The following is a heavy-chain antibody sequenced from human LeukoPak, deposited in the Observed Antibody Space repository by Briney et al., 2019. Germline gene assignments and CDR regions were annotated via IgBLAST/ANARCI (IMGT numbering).Heavy chain of an antibody. CDR2: INPNSGGT. D-gene: IGHD3-22*01. CDR3: ASNTYYYDSSGYWYY. V-gene: IGHV1-2*02. CDR1: GYTFAGYY. J-gene: IGHJ4*02. Sequence: ASVKVSCKASGYTFAGYYMHWVRQAPGQGLEWMGWINPNSGGTNYAQKFQGRVTMTRDTSISTAYMELSRLRSDDTAVYYCASNTYYYDSSGYWYYWGQGTLVTVSS.